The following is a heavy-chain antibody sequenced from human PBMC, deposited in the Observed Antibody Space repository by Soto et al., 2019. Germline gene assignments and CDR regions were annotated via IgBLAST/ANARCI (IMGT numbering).Heavy chain of an antibody. CDR3: ARDTNWFHH. CDR2: IYYSGTT. J-gene: IGHJ5*02. CDR1: GGSINNYY. Sequence: SETLSLTCTVSGGSINNYYWSWIRQPPGKGLEWIGYIYYSGTTNYNPSLKSRVTISVDTSKNQFSLKLRSVTAADTAVYYCARDTNWFHHWGQGTLVTVSS. V-gene: IGHV4-59*01.